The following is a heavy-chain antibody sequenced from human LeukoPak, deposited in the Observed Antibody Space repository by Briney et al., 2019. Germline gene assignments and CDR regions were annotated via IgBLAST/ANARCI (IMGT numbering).Heavy chain of an antibody. CDR3: ASGRMVRGVTISYYFDY. CDR1: GFTFRSYG. V-gene: IGHV3-33*01. CDR2: IWYDGTNK. Sequence: PGGSLRLSCAASGFTFRSYGMHWFRQAPGKGLEGVAVIWYDGTNKYYADSVKGRFTISRDNSKNTLYLQMNSLRVEDTAVYYCASGRMVRGVTISYYFDYWGQGTLVTVPS. J-gene: IGHJ4*02. D-gene: IGHD3-10*01.